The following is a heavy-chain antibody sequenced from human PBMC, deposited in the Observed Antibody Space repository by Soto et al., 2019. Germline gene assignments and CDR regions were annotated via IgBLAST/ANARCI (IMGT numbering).Heavy chain of an antibody. D-gene: IGHD3-22*01. CDR1: GYTFTSYY. CDR3: ARYYYDSSGGDDAFDI. CDR2: INPSGGST. Sequence: ASVKVPCKASGYTFTSYYMHWVRQAPGQGLEWMGIINPSGGSTSYAQKFQGRVTMTRDTSTSTVYMELSSLRSEDTAVYYCARYYYDSSGGDDAFDIWGQGTMVTVS. J-gene: IGHJ3*02. V-gene: IGHV1-46*01.